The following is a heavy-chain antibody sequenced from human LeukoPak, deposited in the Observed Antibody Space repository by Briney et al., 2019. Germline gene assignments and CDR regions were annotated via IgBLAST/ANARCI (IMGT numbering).Heavy chain of an antibody. CDR1: GYTFTGYY. J-gene: IGHJ6*03. D-gene: IGHD3-10*01. V-gene: IGHV1-2*02. Sequence: ASVKVSCKASGYTFTGYYMHWVRQAPGQGLEWMGWINPNSGGTNYAQKFQGRVTMTRDTSISTAYMELRSLRSDDTAVYYCAREVTMVRETDYYYYMDVWGKGTTVTVSS. CDR2: INPNSGGT. CDR3: AREVTMVRETDYYYYMDV.